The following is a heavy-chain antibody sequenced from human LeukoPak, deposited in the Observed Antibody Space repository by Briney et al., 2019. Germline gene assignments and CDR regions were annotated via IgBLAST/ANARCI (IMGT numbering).Heavy chain of an antibody. V-gene: IGHV3-7*01. Sequence: GGSLRLSCAASGFTSGISWMSRVRQAPGKGLEWEANRNQDGSAQYYVDSVKGRFTISRDNAKSSLSLQMNSLRAEDTAVYYCARSARWGQGILVTVSS. CDR1: GFTSGISW. J-gene: IGHJ4*02. CDR2: RNQDGSAQ. CDR3: ARSAR.